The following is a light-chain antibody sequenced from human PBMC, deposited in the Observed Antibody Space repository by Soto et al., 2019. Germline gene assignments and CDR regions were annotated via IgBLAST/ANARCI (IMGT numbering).Light chain of an antibody. V-gene: IGKV3-11*01. CDR3: KQHINWSLT. J-gene: IGKJ4*01. CDR2: YAS. Sequence: EIVLTQSPATLSLSPGERATLSCRASQTVRNNLALYQQRPGQAPRLLIYYASSRATGIPASFSGSGSGKDFTLTISRLEPEEFAVYYCKQHINWSLTLAGGTKKEFK. CDR1: QTVRNN.